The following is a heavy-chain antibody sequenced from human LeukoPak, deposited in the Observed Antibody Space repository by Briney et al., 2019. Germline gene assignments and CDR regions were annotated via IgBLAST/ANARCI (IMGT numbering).Heavy chain of an antibody. Sequence: ASVKVSCKVSGYTLTELSMHWVRQAPGKGLEWMGGFDPEDGETIYAQKFQGRVTMTEDTSTDTAYMELSSLRSEDTAVYYCATGYSRSLPLDYWGQGTLVTVSS. V-gene: IGHV1-24*01. D-gene: IGHD6-13*01. CDR1: GYTLTELS. CDR3: ATGYSRSLPLDY. J-gene: IGHJ4*02. CDR2: FDPEDGET.